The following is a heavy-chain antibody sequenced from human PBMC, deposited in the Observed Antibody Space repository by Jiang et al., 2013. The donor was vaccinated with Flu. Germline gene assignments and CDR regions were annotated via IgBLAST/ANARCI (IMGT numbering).Heavy chain of an antibody. D-gene: IGHD6-19*01. CDR1: GGSITSYY. Sequence: GSGLVKPSETLSLTCTVSGGSITSYYWNWIRQTPGKGLEWIADIHHSGRTNYNPSLKSRVTISVDTSKSQFSLRLRSVTAADTAVYYCAAAGSVWFRTFDYVGPGNLVHRL. V-gene: IGHV4-59*08. CDR3: AAAGSVWFRTFDY. CDR2: IHHSGRT. J-gene: IGHJ4*02.